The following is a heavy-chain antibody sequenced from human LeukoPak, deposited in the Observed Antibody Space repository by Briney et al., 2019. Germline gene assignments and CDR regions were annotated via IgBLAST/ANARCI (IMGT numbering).Heavy chain of an antibody. CDR3: ARAWIGPAHVRFLEWFTPRGFDP. J-gene: IGHJ5*02. Sequence: GGSLRLSCAASGFTFSSYSMNWVRQAPGKGLEWVSSISSSSNYIYYADSVKGRFTISRDNAKNSLCLQMNNLRAADTAVYYCARAWIGPAHVRFLEWFTPRGFDPWGQGTLVTVSS. V-gene: IGHV3-21*01. CDR2: ISSSSNYI. CDR1: GFTFSSYS. D-gene: IGHD3-3*01.